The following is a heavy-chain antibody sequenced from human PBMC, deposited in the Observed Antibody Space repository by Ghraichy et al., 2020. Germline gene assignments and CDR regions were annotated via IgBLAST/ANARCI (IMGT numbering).Heavy chain of an antibody. Sequence: GGSLRLSCAASGFTFSSYWMSWVRQAPGKGLEWVANIKRDGTEKYYVDSVKGRFTISRDNAKNSLYLQMNSLRDEDTALYYCARGLTAMVPDFDLWGQGTLVTVSS. D-gene: IGHD5-18*01. J-gene: IGHJ4*02. CDR2: IKRDGTEK. V-gene: IGHV3-7*04. CDR3: ARGLTAMVPDFDL. CDR1: GFTFSSYW.